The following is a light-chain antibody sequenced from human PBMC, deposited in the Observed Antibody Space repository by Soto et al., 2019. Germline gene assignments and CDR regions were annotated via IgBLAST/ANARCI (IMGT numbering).Light chain of an antibody. V-gene: IGKV1-39*01. CDR3: QQSYSTPA. J-gene: IGKJ1*01. Sequence: DIQMTQSPSSLSASVGDRITITFPASQSISSYLNWYQQKPGKAPKLLIYAASSSQSGVPSRFSGSGSGTDFTLTISSLQPEDFATYYCQQSYSTPAFGQGTKVDIK. CDR1: QSISSY. CDR2: AAS.